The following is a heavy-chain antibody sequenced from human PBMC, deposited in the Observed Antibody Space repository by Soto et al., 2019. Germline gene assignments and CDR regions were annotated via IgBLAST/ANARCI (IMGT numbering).Heavy chain of an antibody. J-gene: IGHJ4*01. D-gene: IGHD3-10*01. Sequence: SETLSLTCTVSGDSISSSNYFGGWIRQPPGKGLEWIGTIFYSGSTYYNPSLKSRVTISVDTSKNQFSLKLTSVTAADTALYYCARRYGWLYFDYWGHGSLVTVS. V-gene: IGHV4-39*01. CDR2: IFYSGST. CDR1: GDSISSSNYF. CDR3: ARRYGWLYFDY.